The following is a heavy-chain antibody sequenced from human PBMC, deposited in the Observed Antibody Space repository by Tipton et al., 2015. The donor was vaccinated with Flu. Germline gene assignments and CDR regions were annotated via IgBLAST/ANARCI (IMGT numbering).Heavy chain of an antibody. CDR1: GFTFNSYW. CDR2: IRQDGNEK. CDR3: ARRYFDL. V-gene: IGHV3-7*01. J-gene: IGHJ2*01. Sequence: GSLRLSCAASGFTFNSYWMQWVRQAPGKGLEWVANIRQDGNEKYYVDSVKGRFTISRDNAKNSLYLEMNNLRAEVTAVYYCARRYFDLWGRGTLVTVSS.